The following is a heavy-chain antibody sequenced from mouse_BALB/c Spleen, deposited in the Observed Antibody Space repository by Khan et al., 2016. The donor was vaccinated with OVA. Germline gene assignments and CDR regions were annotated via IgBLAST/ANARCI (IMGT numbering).Heavy chain of an antibody. Sequence: QVQLKESGPGLVAPSQSLSITCTVSGFSLTSYGVHWVRQPPGKGLEWLGVIWAGGSTNDNSALMSRLSTSKDNSKSQVFLKMMRLQADDTAMYYCARLKDIWGQGTTLTVSS. D-gene: IGHD1-3*01. CDR1: GFSLTSYG. CDR3: ARLKDI. V-gene: IGHV2-9*02. J-gene: IGHJ2*01. CDR2: IWAGGST.